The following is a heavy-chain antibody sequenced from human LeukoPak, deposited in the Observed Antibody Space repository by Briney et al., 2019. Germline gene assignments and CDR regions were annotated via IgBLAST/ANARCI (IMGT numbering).Heavy chain of an antibody. CDR3: ARDKGEGTYYYDSSGYWDWFDP. CDR1: GGSISSGSYD. D-gene: IGHD3-22*01. CDR2: IYTTGST. V-gene: IGHV4-61*02. J-gene: IGHJ5*02. Sequence: SQTLSLTCTVSGGSISSGSYDWSWIRQPAGKGLEWIGRIYTTGSTNYNPSLKSRVTISVDTSKNQFSLKLSSVTAADTAVYYCARDKGEGTYYYDSSGYWDWFDPWGQGTLVTVSS.